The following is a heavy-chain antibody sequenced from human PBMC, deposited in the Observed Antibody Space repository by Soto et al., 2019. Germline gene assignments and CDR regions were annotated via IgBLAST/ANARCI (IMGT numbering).Heavy chain of an antibody. V-gene: IGHV1-69*06. CDR1: GGTFSSYA. CDR2: IIPIFGTA. CDR3: AREYRAAAGTSAGWFDP. D-gene: IGHD6-13*01. Sequence: QVQLVQSGAEVKKPGSSVKVSCKASGGTFSSYAISWVRQAPGQGLEWMGGIIPIFGTANYAQKFQGRVTITADKSTSTAYMELSSLRSEDTAVYYCAREYRAAAGTSAGWFDPWGQGTLVTVSS. J-gene: IGHJ5*02.